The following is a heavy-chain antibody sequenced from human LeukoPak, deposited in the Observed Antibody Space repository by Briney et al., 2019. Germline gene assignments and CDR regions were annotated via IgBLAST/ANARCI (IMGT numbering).Heavy chain of an antibody. CDR2: IIPIFGTA. CDR3: AREGSSETREY. D-gene: IGHD6-19*01. Sequence: ASVKVSCKASGGTFSSYAISWVRQAPGQGLGWMGGIIPIFGTANYAQKFQGRVTITADESTSTAYMELSSLRSEDTAVYYCAREGSSETREYWGQGTLVTVSS. V-gene: IGHV1-69*13. CDR1: GGTFSSYA. J-gene: IGHJ4*02.